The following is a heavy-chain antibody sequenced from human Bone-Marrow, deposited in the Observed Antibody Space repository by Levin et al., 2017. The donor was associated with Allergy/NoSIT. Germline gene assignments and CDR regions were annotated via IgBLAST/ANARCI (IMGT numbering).Heavy chain of an antibody. CDR1: GFTFSTHG. CDR3: ATASVTRSSLDY. Sequence: GGSLRLSCAASGFTFSTHGMHWVRQAPGKGLEWVAVIWYDGSNKYYADSVKGRFTISKDNSKDTLYLQMNSLRVEDTSVYYCATASVTRSSLDYWGQGTLVTVSS. V-gene: IGHV3-33*01. D-gene: IGHD2-21*02. CDR2: IWYDGSNK. J-gene: IGHJ4*02.